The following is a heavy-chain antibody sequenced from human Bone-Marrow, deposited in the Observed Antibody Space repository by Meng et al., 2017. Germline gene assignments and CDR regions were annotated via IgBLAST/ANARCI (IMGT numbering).Heavy chain of an antibody. V-gene: IGHV4-34*01. Sequence: TLSLTRALYGGSFSRYYWSWIRQPPGKGLEWIGEISRGGTTNYNPSLKNRVTISVDTSKNQFSLKLSSLTAADTAVYYCARGDLIERYYVVFTMSVFDIWGQGTMVTVSS. CDR3: ARGDLIERYYVVFTMSVFDI. D-gene: IGHD3-10*01. CDR1: GGSFSRYY. CDR2: ISRGGTT. J-gene: IGHJ3*02.